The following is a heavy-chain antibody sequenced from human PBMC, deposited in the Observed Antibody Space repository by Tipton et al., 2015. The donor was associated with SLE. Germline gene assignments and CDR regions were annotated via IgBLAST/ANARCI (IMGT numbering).Heavy chain of an antibody. V-gene: IGHV4-39*07. CDR3: AELEGLTYGFSFDC. J-gene: IGHJ4*02. CDR2: IYHSGKT. Sequence: TLSLTCTVSGGSVSSSSYYWGWIRQPPGKGLEWIGHIYHSGKTYYNPSLKSRVTISVDTSKNQFSLKLSSVTAAGTAVYYCAELEGLTYGFSFDCWGQGMLVTVSS. D-gene: IGHD3-10*01. CDR1: GGSVSSSSYY.